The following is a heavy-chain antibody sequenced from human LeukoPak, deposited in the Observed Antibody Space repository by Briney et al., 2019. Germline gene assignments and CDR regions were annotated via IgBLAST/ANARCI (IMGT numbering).Heavy chain of an antibody. CDR1: GFTFDDYG. CDR2: INWNGGST. V-gene: IGHV3-20*01. J-gene: IGHJ4*02. Sequence: GGSLRLSCAASGFTFDDYGMSWVRQAPGKGLEWVSGINWNGGSTGYADSVKGRFTISRDNAKNSLYLQMNSLRAEDTALYHCARGGGYYDSSGYYEFGYWGQGTLVTVSS. CDR3: ARGGGYYDSSGYYEFGY. D-gene: IGHD3-22*01.